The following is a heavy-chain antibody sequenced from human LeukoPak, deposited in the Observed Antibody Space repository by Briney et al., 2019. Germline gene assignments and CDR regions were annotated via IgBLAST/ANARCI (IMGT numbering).Heavy chain of an antibody. CDR3: ARKLYDSSGYSEIHFDY. V-gene: IGHV3-21*01. Sequence: PGGSLRLSCAASGFTFSSYSMNWVRQAPGKGLEWVSSISSSSCYIYYAASVKGRFTITRNNARNLLYLKISSIRDENTVVYSCARKLYDSSGYSEIHFDYWRQGTMVSDCS. J-gene: IGHJ4*02. CDR2: ISSSSCYI. D-gene: IGHD3-22*01. CDR1: GFTFSSYS.